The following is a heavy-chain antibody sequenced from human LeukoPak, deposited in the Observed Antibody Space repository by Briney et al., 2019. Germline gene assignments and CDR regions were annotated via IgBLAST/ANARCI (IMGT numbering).Heavy chain of an antibody. D-gene: IGHD2-2*01. V-gene: IGHV4-59*08. CDR1: GGSFSSYY. Sequence: SETLSLTCAVYGGSFSSYYWSWIRQPPGKGLEWIGYIYYSGSTNYNPSLKSRVTISVDTSKNQFSLKLSSVTAADTAVYYCARGITIVVVPAASAFDIWGQGTMVTVSS. J-gene: IGHJ3*02. CDR3: ARGITIVVVPAASAFDI. CDR2: IYYSGST.